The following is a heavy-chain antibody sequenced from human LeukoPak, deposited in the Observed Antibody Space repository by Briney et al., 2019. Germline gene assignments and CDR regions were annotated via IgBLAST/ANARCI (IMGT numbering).Heavy chain of an antibody. CDR3: AGAYCGGDCYWAVVYYYYMDV. Sequence: GGSLRLSCAASGFTFSDYYMSWIRQAPGKGLEWVSYISGSRNIMYYADSVKGRFTISRDNAKNSLFLQMTSLRAEDTAVYYCAGAYCGGDCYWAVVYYYYMDVWGKGTTVTISS. V-gene: IGHV3-11*01. CDR1: GFTFSDYY. J-gene: IGHJ6*03. CDR2: ISGSRNIM. D-gene: IGHD2-21*02.